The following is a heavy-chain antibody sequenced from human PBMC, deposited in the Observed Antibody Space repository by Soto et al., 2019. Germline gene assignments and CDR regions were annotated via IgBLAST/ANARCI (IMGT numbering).Heavy chain of an antibody. CDR2: IYYSGST. CDR3: ARGEVVASNWFDP. Sequence: QVQMQESGPGLVKPSQTLYLTCSVSGGSIIDSGSFYWNWIRQHPGKGLECVGYIYYSGSTYYNRSLKSRATISLDTSKNQFSLKLTSVTDADTAIYYCARGEVVASNWFDPWGQGTLVTVSS. V-gene: IGHV4-31*03. CDR1: GGSIIDSGSFY. D-gene: IGHD2-15*01. J-gene: IGHJ5*02.